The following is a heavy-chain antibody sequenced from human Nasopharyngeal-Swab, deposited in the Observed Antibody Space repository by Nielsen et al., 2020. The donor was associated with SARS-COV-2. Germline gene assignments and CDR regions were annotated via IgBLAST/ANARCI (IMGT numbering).Heavy chain of an antibody. D-gene: IGHD3-16*01. V-gene: IGHV5-51*01. J-gene: IGHJ6*03. CDR2: IYPGDSDT. Sequence: GGSLRPSCKGSGYSFTSYWIGWVRQMPGKGLEWMGIIYPGDSDTRYSPSFQGQVTISADKSISTAYLQWSSLKASDTAMYYCARLIRSQGYYYYMDVWGKGTTVTVSS. CDR3: ARLIRSQGYYYYMDV. CDR1: GYSFTSYW.